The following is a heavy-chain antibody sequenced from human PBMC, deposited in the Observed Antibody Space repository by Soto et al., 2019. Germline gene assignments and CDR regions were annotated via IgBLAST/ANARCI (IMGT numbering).Heavy chain of an antibody. V-gene: IGHV5-51*03. CDR1: GYSFPSYC. D-gene: IGHD3-10*01. CDR2: ICPGDSET. Sequence: ELQLVQSEAEVKKPGESLKISCKGSGYSFPSYCIGWVRQMPGKGLEWMGIICPGDSETTYSPSFQGQVTISADKSIRIAYLQWRSLKASDTAMYYCAGSYYYGSGSYYNVRAFDIWGQGTTVTVSS. CDR3: AGSYYYGSGSYYNVRAFDI. J-gene: IGHJ3*02.